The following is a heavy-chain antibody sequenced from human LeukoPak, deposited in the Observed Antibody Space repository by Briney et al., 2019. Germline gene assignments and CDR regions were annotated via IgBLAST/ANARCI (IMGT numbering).Heavy chain of an antibody. V-gene: IGHV1-2*02. CDR3: ARDLVLYYYGMDV. CDR2: INPNSGGT. J-gene: IGHJ6*02. CDR1: GGTFSSYA. Sequence: ASVKVSCKASGGTFSSYAISWVRQAPGQGLEWMGWINPNSGGTNYAQKFQGRVTMTRDTSISTAYMELSRLRSDDTAVYYCARDLVLYYYGMDVWGQGTTVTVSS.